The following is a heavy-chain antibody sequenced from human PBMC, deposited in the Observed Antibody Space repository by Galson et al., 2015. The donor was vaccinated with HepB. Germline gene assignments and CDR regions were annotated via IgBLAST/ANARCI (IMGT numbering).Heavy chain of an antibody. J-gene: IGHJ6*02. CDR2: INSDGSST. V-gene: IGHV3-74*01. D-gene: IGHD3-3*01. CDR1: GFTFSSYW. CDR3: ARGEILAKPLNDFWSGYIYGMDV. Sequence: SLRLSCAASGFTFSSYWMHWVRQAPGKGLVWVSRINSDGSSTSYADSVKGRFTISRDNAKNTLYLQMNSLRAEDTAVYYCARGEILAKPLNDFWSGYIYGMDVWGQGTTVTVSS.